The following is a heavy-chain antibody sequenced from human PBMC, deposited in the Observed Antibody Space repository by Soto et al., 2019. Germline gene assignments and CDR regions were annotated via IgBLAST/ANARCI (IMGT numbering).Heavy chain of an antibody. V-gene: IGHV4-39*01. CDR3: ARLFVSYCSGGSCYRSYYYYYYMDV. D-gene: IGHD2-15*01. CDR1: GGSISSSSYY. CDR2: IYYSGST. J-gene: IGHJ6*03. Sequence: SETLSLTCTVSGGSISSSSYYWGWIRQPPGKGLEWIGSIYYSGSTYYNPSLKSRVTISVDTSKNQFSLKLSSVTAADTAVYYCARLFVSYCSGGSCYRSYYYYYYMDVWGKGTTVTVSS.